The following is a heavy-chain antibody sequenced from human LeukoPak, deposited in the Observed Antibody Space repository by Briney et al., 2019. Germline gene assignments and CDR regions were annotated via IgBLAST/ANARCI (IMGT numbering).Heavy chain of an antibody. J-gene: IGHJ4*02. CDR1: GGSISSDGYY. Sequence: SETLSLTCTVSGGSISSDGYYWSWIRQHPGKGLEWIGYIYYSGSTYYNPSLKSRVTISVDTSKNQFSLKLSSVTAADTAVYYCARVSIMGWPDDYWGQGTLVTVSS. CDR3: ARVSIMGWPDDY. D-gene: IGHD2-21*01. CDR2: IYYSGST. V-gene: IGHV4-31*03.